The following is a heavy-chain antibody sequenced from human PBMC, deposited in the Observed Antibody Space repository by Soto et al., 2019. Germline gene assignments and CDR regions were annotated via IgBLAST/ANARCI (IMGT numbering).Heavy chain of an antibody. Sequence: QVQLVQSGAEVKKPGSSVKVSCKASGGTFSSYTISWVRQAPGQGLEWMGRIIPILGIANYAQKFQGRVTITADKSTSTAYMELSSLRSEDTAVYYWARVDLDPYNWNYPGFDYWGQGTLVTVSS. CDR1: GGTFSSYT. CDR2: IIPILGIA. CDR3: ARVDLDPYNWNYPGFDY. J-gene: IGHJ4*02. V-gene: IGHV1-69*02. D-gene: IGHD1-7*01.